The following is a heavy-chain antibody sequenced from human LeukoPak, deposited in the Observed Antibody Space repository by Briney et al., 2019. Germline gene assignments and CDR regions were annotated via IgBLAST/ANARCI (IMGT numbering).Heavy chain of an antibody. D-gene: IGHD2-15*01. Sequence: PGGSLRLSCAASGFTFSSYAMSWVRQAPGKGLEWVSYISSSSSTIYYADSVKGRFTISRDNAKNSLYLQMNSLRAEDTAVYYCARSQRVVVAATSSIVSAFDIWGQGTMVTVSS. J-gene: IGHJ3*02. CDR2: ISSSSSTI. V-gene: IGHV3-48*01. CDR1: GFTFSSYA. CDR3: ARSQRVVVAATSSIVSAFDI.